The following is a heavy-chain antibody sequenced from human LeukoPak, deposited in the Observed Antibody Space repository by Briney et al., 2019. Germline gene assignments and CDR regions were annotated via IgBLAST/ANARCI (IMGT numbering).Heavy chain of an antibody. CDR1: GGSMSNYY. CDR3: ARRTWGSDFDY. Sequence: SEILSLNCTVSGGSMSNYYWNWIRQPAGKGLEWIGQVYSSGHTNYNPSLKSRVTMSVDTSKNHFSLSLSSLTAADTAVYYCARRTWGSDFDYWGQGTPVTVSS. D-gene: IGHD7-27*01. CDR2: VYSSGHT. V-gene: IGHV4-4*07. J-gene: IGHJ4*02.